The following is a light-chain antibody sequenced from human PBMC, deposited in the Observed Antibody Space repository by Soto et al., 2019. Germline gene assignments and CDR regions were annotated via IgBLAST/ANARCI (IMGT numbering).Light chain of an antibody. V-gene: IGKV3-20*01. CDR1: QSVRSNF. CDR3: QRYDSLRT. J-gene: IGKJ1*01. CDR2: GAS. Sequence: EIVLTQSPGTLSLSPGERATLSCRASQSVRSNFLAWYQQKPGQAPRLLIYGASNRATGIPDGFSGSGSGTDFTLTITRLEAEDFAMYYCQRYDSLRTFGQGTKVEI.